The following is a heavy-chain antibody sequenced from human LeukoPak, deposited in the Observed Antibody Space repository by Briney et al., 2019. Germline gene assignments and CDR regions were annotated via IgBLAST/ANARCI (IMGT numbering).Heavy chain of an antibody. CDR3: ARALVDYGDHLERYYFDY. CDR2: IKQDGSEK. D-gene: IGHD4-17*01. J-gene: IGHJ4*02. Sequence: AGGSLRLSCAASGFTFSSYWMSWVRQAPGKGLEWVANIKQDGSEKYYVDSVKGRFTISRDNAKNSLYLQMNSLRAEDTAVYYCARALVDYGDHLERYYFDYWGQGTLVTVSS. CDR1: GFTFSSYW. V-gene: IGHV3-7*01.